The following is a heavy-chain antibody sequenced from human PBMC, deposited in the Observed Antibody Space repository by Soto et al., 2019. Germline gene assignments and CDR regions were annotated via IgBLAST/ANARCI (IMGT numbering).Heavy chain of an antibody. CDR3: AKRLTSGDEGF. CDR2: ISAGGVAT. J-gene: IGHJ4*02. V-gene: IGHV3-23*01. D-gene: IGHD2-21*02. CDR1: GFTFSDFA. Sequence: EVQLLESGGDLVQPGGSLRLSCAASGFTFSDFAMMWVRQAPGQGPECVSAISAGGVATYYADSVMGRFTISRDNSRNTLYLQMNSLRGEDTAVYYCAKRLTSGDEGFWGRGTLVTVSS.